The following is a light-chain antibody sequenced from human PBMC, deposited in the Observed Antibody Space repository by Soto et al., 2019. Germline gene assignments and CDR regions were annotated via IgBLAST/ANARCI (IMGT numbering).Light chain of an antibody. J-gene: IGLJ7*01. CDR1: SGSVSTDDY. CDR2: NTY. V-gene: IGLV8-61*01. Sequence: QTVVTQEPSFSVSPGGTVTLTCGLSSGSVSTDDYPGWYQQTPGQAPRALIYNTYTRSSGVPDRFSGSIVGNKAALTITWAQADDESDYYCVLYMGRGIWVFGGGTQLTVL. CDR3: VLYMGRGIWV.